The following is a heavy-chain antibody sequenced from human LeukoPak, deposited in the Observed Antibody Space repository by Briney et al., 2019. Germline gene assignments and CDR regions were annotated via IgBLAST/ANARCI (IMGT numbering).Heavy chain of an antibody. V-gene: IGHV3-7*01. CDR2: IKQDGSEK. Sequence: PGGSLRLSCAASGFTFSSYWVSWVRQAPGKGLEWVANIKQDGSEKYYVDSVKGRFTISRDNAKNSLYLQMNSLRAEDTAVYYCARLQWFGGYYFDYWGQGTLVTVSS. D-gene: IGHD3-10*01. CDR3: ARLQWFGGYYFDY. CDR1: GFTFSSYW. J-gene: IGHJ4*02.